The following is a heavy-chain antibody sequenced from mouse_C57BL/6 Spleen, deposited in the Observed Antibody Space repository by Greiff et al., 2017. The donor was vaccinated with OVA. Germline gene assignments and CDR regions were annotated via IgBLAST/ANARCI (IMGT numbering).Heavy chain of an antibody. J-gene: IGHJ1*03. CDR3: ARAYYSSFDV. CDR1: GYTFTDYY. CDR2: INPNNGGT. V-gene: IGHV1-26*01. D-gene: IGHD2-12*01. Sequence: VQLQQSGPELVKPGASVKISCKASGYTFTDYYMNWVKQSHGKSLEWIGDINPNNGGTSYNQKFKGKATLTVDKSSSTAYMELRSLTSEDSAVYYCARAYYSSFDVWGTGTTVTVSS.